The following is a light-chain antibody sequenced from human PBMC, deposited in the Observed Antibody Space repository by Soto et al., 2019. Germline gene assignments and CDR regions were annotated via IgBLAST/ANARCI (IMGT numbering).Light chain of an antibody. J-gene: IGLJ1*01. Sequence: QSVLTQPASGSGSPGQSITISCTGTSSDVGGYNYVPWYQQHPGKAPKLMIYEVSNRPSGVSNRFSGPKSGNTASLTISGLQAEDEADYYCSSYTSSSTLVVFGTGTKVTVL. CDR1: SSDVGGYNY. CDR3: SSYTSSSTLVV. CDR2: EVS. V-gene: IGLV2-14*01.